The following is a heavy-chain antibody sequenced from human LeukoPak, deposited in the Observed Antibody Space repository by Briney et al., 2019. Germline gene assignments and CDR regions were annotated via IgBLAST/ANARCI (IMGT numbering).Heavy chain of an antibody. D-gene: IGHD3-10*01. J-gene: IGHJ4*02. CDR1: GFTFSSYW. CDR2: IKEDGSEK. Sequence: PGGSLRFSCAASGFTFSSYWMSWVRQAPGKGLEWVANIKEDGSEKYYVDSVKGRFTISRDNAKNSLYLQMNSLRAEDTAVYYCARAGVLWFGESKFDYWGQGTQVTVSS. V-gene: IGHV3-7*03. CDR3: ARAGVLWFGESKFDY.